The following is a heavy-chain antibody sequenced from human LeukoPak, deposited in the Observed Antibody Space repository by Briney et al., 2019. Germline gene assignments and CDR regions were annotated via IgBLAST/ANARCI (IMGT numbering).Heavy chain of an antibody. J-gene: IGHJ5*02. CDR3: ANHIRYCSGGSCREQHYWFDP. D-gene: IGHD2-15*01. CDR2: INHSGST. V-gene: IGHV4-34*01. Sequence: SETLSLTCAVYGGSFSGYYWSWIRQPPGKGLEWIGEINHSGSTNYNPSLKSRVTISVDTSKNQFSLKLSSVTAADTAVYYCANHIRYCSGGSCREQHYWFDPWGQGTLVTVSS. CDR1: GGSFSGYY.